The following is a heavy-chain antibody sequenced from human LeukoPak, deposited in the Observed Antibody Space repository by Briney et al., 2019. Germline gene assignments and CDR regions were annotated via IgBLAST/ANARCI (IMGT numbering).Heavy chain of an antibody. CDR1: GFTFGDYA. CDR3: TRDGLSSSWYRVGWFDP. J-gene: IGHJ5*02. CDR2: IRSKACGGTT. Sequence: HSGRSLRLSCTASGFTFGDYAMSWVRQAPGKGLEWVGFIRSKACGGTTEYAASVKGRFTISRDDSKSIAYLQMNSLKTEDTAVYYCTRDGLSSSWYRVGWFDPWGQGTLVTVSS. V-gene: IGHV3-49*04. D-gene: IGHD6-13*01.